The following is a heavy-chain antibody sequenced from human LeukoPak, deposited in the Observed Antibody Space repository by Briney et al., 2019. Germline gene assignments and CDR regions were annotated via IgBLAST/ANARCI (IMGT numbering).Heavy chain of an antibody. CDR2: IIPIFGTA. J-gene: IGHJ4*02. D-gene: IGHD2-15*01. V-gene: IGHV1-69*13. Sequence: SVKVSCKASGGTFSSYAISRVRQAPGQGLEWMGGIIPIFGTANYAQKFQGRVTITADESTSTAYMELSSLRSEDTAVYYCARRLVVVAASILEGFDYWGQGTLVTVSS. CDR1: GGTFSSYA. CDR3: ARRLVVVAASILEGFDY.